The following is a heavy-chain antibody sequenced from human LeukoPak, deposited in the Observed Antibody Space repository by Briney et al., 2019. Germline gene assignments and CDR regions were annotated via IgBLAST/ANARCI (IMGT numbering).Heavy chain of an antibody. V-gene: IGHV1-3*01. D-gene: IGHD6-13*01. CDR3: ARGYIAAAYYYGMDV. J-gene: IGHJ6*04. CDR1: GYTFTSYA. Sequence: ASVKVSCKASGYTFTSYAMHWVRRAPGQRLEWMGWINAGNGNTKYSQKFQGRVTITRDTSASTAYMELSSLRSEDTAVYYCARGYIAAAYYYGMDVWGKGTTVTVSS. CDR2: INAGNGNT.